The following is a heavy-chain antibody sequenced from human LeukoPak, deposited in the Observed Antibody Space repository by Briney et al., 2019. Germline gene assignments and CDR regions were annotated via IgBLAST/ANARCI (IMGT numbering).Heavy chain of an antibody. CDR2: IGTAGDT. CDR1: GFTFSSYD. D-gene: IGHD3-22*01. J-gene: IGHJ4*02. V-gene: IGHV3-13*01. CDR3: ARGYYDSSGYRRFDY. Sequence: GGSLRLSCAASGFTFSSYDMHWVRQATGKGLEWVSAIGTAGDTYYPGSVKGRFTISRENAKNSLYLQMNSLRAGDTAVYYCARGYYDSSGYRRFDYWGRGTLVTVSS.